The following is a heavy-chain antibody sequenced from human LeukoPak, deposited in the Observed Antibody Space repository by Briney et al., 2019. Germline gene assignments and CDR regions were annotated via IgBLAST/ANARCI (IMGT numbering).Heavy chain of an antibody. CDR1: GGSISSYY. CDR3: ARSGYYGTDFQH. J-gene: IGHJ1*01. Sequence: SETLSLTCTVPGGSISSYYWSWIRQPPGKGLEWIGYIYYSGSTNYNPSLKSRVTISVDTSKNQFSLKLSSVTAADTAVYYCARSGYYGTDFQHWGQGTLVTVSS. V-gene: IGHV4-59*01. D-gene: IGHD3-22*01. CDR2: IYYSGST.